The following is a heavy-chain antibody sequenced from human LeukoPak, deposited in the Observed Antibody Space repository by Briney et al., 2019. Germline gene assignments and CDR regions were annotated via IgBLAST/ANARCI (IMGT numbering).Heavy chain of an antibody. CDR3: AHSEFGDGYKPGVPPFDY. V-gene: IGHV2-5*02. D-gene: IGHD5-24*01. Sequence: SGPTLVNPTQTLTLTCTFSGFSLSTSGVGVGWIRQPPGKALEWLALIYWDGDKRYSPSLQSRLTITKDTSKNQVVLTMTNMDPVDTAIYYCAHSEFGDGYKPGVPPFDYWGQGTLVTVSS. CDR1: GFSLSTSGVG. J-gene: IGHJ4*02. CDR2: IYWDGDK.